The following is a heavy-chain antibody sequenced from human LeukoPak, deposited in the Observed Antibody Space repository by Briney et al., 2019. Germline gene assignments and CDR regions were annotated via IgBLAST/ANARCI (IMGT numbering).Heavy chain of an antibody. J-gene: IGHJ1*01. CDR1: GGSFSGYY. V-gene: IGHV4-34*01. Sequence: PSETLSLTCAVYGGSFSGYYWSWIRQPPGKGLEWIGEINHSGSTNYNPSLKSRVTISVDTSKNQFSLKLSSVTAADTAVYYCAREGFSYSGSYYGLGEYFQHWGQGTLVTVSS. CDR2: INHSGST. CDR3: AREGFSYSGSYYGLGEYFQH. D-gene: IGHD1-26*01.